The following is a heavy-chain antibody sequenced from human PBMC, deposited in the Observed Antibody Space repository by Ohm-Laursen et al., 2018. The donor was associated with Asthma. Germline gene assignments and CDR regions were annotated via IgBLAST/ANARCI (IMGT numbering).Heavy chain of an antibody. CDR1: GGSVTSGGYY. D-gene: IGHD6-19*01. CDR3: ARVQAVASTYYYYGMDV. J-gene: IGHJ6*02. V-gene: IGHV4-31*03. Sequence: TLSLTCCVSGGSVTSGGYYWTWIRQHPGRGLEWIGYISYSGSTYYNPSLKSRVTISVDTSKNQFSLKVSSVTAADTAVYYCARVQAVASTYYYYGMDVWGQGTTVTVSS. CDR2: ISYSGST.